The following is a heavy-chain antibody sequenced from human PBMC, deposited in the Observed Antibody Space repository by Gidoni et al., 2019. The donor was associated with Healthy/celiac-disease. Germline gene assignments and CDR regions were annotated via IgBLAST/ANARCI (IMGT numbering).Heavy chain of an antibody. V-gene: IGHV4-61*02. CDR2: IYTSGST. CDR3: ARVSSSLGWFDP. J-gene: IGHJ5*02. D-gene: IGHD6-13*01. Sequence: QVQLQESGPGLVKPSQTLSLTCTVSGGSISSGSYYWSWIRQPAGKGLEWMGRIYTSGSTNYNPSLKSRVTISVDTSKNQFSLKLSSVTAADTAVYYCARVSSSLGWFDPWGQGTLVTVSS. CDR1: GGSISSGSYY.